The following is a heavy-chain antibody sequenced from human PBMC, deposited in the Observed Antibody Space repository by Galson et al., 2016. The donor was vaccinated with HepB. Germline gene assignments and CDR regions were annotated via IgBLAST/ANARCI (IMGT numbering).Heavy chain of an antibody. Sequence: SETLSLTCAVSGGSVSSDTWWSWVRQPPEKGLEWIAEADNRGNSNYNPALKTRVIISVDSSKNEISLKLTSVTAADTAVYYCAKNGPAHSGGWYFGLWGRGTLVTVSS. D-gene: IGHD6-25*01. J-gene: IGHJ2*01. CDR3: AKNGPAHSGGWYFGL. CDR1: GGSVSSDTW. CDR2: ADNRGNS. V-gene: IGHV4-4*02.